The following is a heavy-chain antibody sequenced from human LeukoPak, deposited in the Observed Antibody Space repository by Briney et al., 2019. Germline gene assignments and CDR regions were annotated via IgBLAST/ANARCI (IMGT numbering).Heavy chain of an antibody. V-gene: IGHV4-38-2*01. CDR1: GYSISSGYY. CDR3: ATRTHCSSTSCYPTPFDY. Sequence: SETLSLTCAVSGYSISSGYYWGWIRQPPGKGLEWIGSIYYSGSTYYNPSLKSRVTISVDTSKNQFSLKLSSVTAADTAVYYCATRTHCSSTSCYPTPFDYWGQGTLVTVSS. J-gene: IGHJ4*02. CDR2: IYYSGST. D-gene: IGHD2-2*01.